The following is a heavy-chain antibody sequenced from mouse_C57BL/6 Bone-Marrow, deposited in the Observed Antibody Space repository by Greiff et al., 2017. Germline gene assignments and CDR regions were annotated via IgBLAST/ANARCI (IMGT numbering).Heavy chain of an antibody. Sequence: EVKLQESGGGLVKPGGSLTLSCAASGFTFSDYGMHWVRQAPEKGLEWVAYISSGRSTIYYADTVKGRFTISSDTAKNTLFLQMTSLRSDETAMYYCARRGSSPFAYWGQGTLVTGSA. D-gene: IGHD1-1*01. CDR3: ARRGSSPFAY. V-gene: IGHV5-17*01. CDR2: ISSGRSTI. J-gene: IGHJ3*01. CDR1: GFTFSDYG.